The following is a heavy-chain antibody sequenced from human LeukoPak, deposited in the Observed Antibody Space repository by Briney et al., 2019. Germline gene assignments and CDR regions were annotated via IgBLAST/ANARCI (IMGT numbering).Heavy chain of an antibody. D-gene: IGHD2-15*01. Sequence: ASVKVSCKASGGTFSSYAISWVRQAPGQGLEWMGRIIPILGIANYAQKFQGRVTITADKSTSTAYMELSSLRSEDTAVYYCAKFAGYCSGGSCYPAYDAFDIWGQGTMVTVSS. J-gene: IGHJ3*02. V-gene: IGHV1-69*04. CDR3: AKFAGYCSGGSCYPAYDAFDI. CDR2: IIPILGIA. CDR1: GGTFSSYA.